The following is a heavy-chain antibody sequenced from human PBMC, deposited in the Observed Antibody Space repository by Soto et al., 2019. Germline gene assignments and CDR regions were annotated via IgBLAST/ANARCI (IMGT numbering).Heavy chain of an antibody. V-gene: IGHV4-30-4*01. J-gene: IGHJ6*02. Sequence: SETLSLTCIVSGDSISSGDYYWSWIRQPPGKGLEWIGYIYDSGTTYYNPSLKSRLTISVDTSKNQFSLKLNSVTATDTAVYYCARARPAPGYYHYDMDVWGQGTTVTVSS. CDR2: IYDSGTT. CDR3: ARARPAPGYYHYDMDV. CDR1: GDSISSGDYY.